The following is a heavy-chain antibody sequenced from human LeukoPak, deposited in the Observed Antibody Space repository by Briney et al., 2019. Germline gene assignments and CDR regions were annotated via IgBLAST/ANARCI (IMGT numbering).Heavy chain of an antibody. J-gene: IGHJ3*01. Sequence: PGGSLRLSCAASGFTFSSYWMSWVRQAPGKGLEWVGRSRNKANSYTTEYAASVKGRFTISRDDSKNSLYLQMNSLKTEDTAVYYCAPGGDYCSSSSCPSWGQGTIVTVSS. CDR2: SRNKANSYTT. CDR1: GFTFSSYW. D-gene: IGHD2-2*01. CDR3: APGGDYCSSSSCPS. V-gene: IGHV3-72*01.